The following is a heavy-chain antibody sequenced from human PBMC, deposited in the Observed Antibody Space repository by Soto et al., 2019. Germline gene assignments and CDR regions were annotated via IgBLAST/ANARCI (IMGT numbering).Heavy chain of an antibody. CDR1: GYSFTNYW. V-gene: IGHV5-10-1*01. D-gene: IGHD3-3*01. CDR2: IDPSDSYT. Sequence: GESLKISCKGSGYSFTNYWISWVRQMTGKGLEWMGRIDPSDSYTKYSPSFHGHVTISVDKSINTAYLQWSSLEASDTAMYYCASPGSRDYYFDYWGQGTLVTVSS. J-gene: IGHJ4*02. CDR3: ASPGSRDYYFDY.